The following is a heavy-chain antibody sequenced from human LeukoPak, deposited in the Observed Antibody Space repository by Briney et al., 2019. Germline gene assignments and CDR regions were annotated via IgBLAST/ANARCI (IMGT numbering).Heavy chain of an antibody. CDR2: INGDEGTI. CDR3: ARALGYSYGYGIY. J-gene: IGHJ4*02. V-gene: IGHV3-74*01. D-gene: IGHD5-18*01. CDR1: GFTFSSYW. Sequence: GGSLRLSCAASGFTFSSYWMHWVRQAPGKGLEWVSRINGDEGTINYADSVKGRFSVSRDNAKNTLYLQMNSLRAEDSAVYYCARALGYSYGYGIYWGQGTLVTVSS.